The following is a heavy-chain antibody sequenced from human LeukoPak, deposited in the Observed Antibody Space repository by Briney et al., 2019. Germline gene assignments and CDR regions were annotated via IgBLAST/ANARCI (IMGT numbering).Heavy chain of an antibody. D-gene: IGHD4-17*01. Sequence: GGTLRLSCAASRFTFSSYGMSWVRQAPGKGLEWVSSIIDTGGSTYYADSVKGRFTISRDNAENSLYLQMNSLRAEDTAVYYCARDKFNGDSYFDNWGQGTLVTVSS. J-gene: IGHJ4*02. V-gene: IGHV3-23*01. CDR1: RFTFSSYG. CDR3: ARDKFNGDSYFDN. CDR2: IIDTGGST.